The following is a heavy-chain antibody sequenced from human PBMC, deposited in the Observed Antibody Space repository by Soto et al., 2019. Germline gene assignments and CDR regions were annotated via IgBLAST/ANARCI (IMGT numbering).Heavy chain of an antibody. Sequence: PSETLSLTCTVSGVSISSYYWSWLWQPPGKGLEWIGYIYYSGSTNYNPSLKSRVTISVDTSKNQFSLKLSSVTAADTAVYYCARNPCGGSGGSCYSGGYYYYYSGMDVWGQGTTVTVS. CDR3: ARNPCGGSGGSCYSGGYYYYYSGMDV. CDR1: GVSISSYY. CDR2: IYYSGST. D-gene: IGHD2-15*01. V-gene: IGHV4-59*01. J-gene: IGHJ6*02.